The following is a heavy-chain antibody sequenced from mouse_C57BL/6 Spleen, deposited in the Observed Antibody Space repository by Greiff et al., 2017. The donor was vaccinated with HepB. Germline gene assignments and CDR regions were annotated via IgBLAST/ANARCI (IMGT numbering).Heavy chain of an antibody. CDR3: TYYSNSDWYFDV. D-gene: IGHD2-5*01. CDR1: GFTFSDAW. V-gene: IGHV6-6*01. Sequence: EVKVEESGGGLVQPGGSMKLSCAASGFTFSDAWMDWVRQSPEKGLEWVAEIRNKANNHATYYAESVKGRFTISRDDSKSSVYLQMNSLRAEDTGIYYCTYYSNSDWYFDVWGTGTTVTVSS. J-gene: IGHJ1*03. CDR2: IRNKANNHAT.